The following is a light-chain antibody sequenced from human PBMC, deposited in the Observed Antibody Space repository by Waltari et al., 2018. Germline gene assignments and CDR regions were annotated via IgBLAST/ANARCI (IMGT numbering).Light chain of an antibody. V-gene: IGKV4-1*01. J-gene: IGKJ1*01. Sequence: DIVMTQSPDSLAVSLGERATINCKSSQSFLYSSNNMNYLAWYQQKSGQLPKLLIYWAFTRESGVPDRFSGSGSGTDFTLTISSLQSEDAAVYYCQQYYSNPWTFGQGTKVQI. CDR1: QSFLYSSNNMNY. CDR3: QQYYSNPWT. CDR2: WAF.